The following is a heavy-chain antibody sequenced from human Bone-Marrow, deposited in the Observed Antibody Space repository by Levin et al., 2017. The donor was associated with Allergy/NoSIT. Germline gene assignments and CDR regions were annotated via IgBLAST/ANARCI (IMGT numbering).Heavy chain of an antibody. CDR3: ARGHRYLIKLHPHSIAARFLRDYYYGMDV. CDR1: GGSFSGSY. D-gene: IGHD6-6*01. V-gene: IGHV4-34*01. CDR2: INHSGST. J-gene: IGHJ6*02. Sequence: SQTLSLTCAVYGGSFSGSYWSWIRPPPGKGLEWIGEINHSGSTNYNPSLTSRVTISVDTSKNQFSLKLSSVTAADTAVYYCARGHRYLIKLHPHSIAARFLRDYYYGMDVWGQGTTVTVSS.